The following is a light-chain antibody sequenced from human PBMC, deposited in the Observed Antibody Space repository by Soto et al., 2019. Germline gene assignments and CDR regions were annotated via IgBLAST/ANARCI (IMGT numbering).Light chain of an antibody. CDR3: CSSAGAITPHV. CDR1: GSDVINYNL. V-gene: IGLV2-23*02. Sequence: QSALTQPASVSGSPGQSITISCSGTGSDVINYNLVSWYQQHPGKAPKLLLYEVVKRPSGISNRFSGSTSANTASLTISGLQAEDEGDYYCCSSAGAITPHVFGTGTKLTVL. J-gene: IGLJ1*01. CDR2: EVV.